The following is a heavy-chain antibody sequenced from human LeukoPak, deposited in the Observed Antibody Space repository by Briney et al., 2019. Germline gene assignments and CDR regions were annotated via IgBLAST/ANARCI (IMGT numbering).Heavy chain of an antibody. Sequence: GGSLRLSCAASGFTFSSHDMHWVRQAPGKGLEWVAFISYDGGKKDYADSVKGRFTISRDNSKNTLYLQMNSLRAEDTAVYFCARGRRSGYSYGFYFDYWGQGTLVTVSS. V-gene: IGHV3-30*03. CDR1: GFTFSSHD. J-gene: IGHJ4*02. D-gene: IGHD5-18*01. CDR3: ARGRRSGYSYGFYFDY. CDR2: ISYDGGKK.